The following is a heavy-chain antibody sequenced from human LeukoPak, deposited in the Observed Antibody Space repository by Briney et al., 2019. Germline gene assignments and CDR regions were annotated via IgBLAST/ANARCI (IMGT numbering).Heavy chain of an antibody. CDR3: ARRFRTSASGILHHDAYDI. CDR1: GGSITDHF. Sequence: SETLSLTCTVSGGSITDHFWGWIRHTPGMGLEWIGHIYGSPTYNPSLKSRVTISDDTSENQIFLQMTSVTAADTAIYYCARRFRTSASGILHHDAYDIWGPGTEVIVSS. D-gene: IGHD3-10*01. V-gene: IGHV4-4*09. CDR2: IYGSP. J-gene: IGHJ3*02.